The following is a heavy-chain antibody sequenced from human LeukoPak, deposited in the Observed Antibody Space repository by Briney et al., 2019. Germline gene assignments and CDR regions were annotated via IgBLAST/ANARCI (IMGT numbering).Heavy chain of an antibody. Sequence: PSETLSLTCTVSGGSISSSSYYWGWIRQPPGKGLEWIGTIYYSGTTYYNSSLKSRVTISADTSKKRFSLRLSSVTAADTAVYYCARLWSGDYYFAYWGQGTLVTVSS. V-gene: IGHV4-39*01. CDR3: ARLWSGDYYFAY. CDR1: GGSISSSSYY. CDR2: IYYSGTT. D-gene: IGHD3-3*01. J-gene: IGHJ4*02.